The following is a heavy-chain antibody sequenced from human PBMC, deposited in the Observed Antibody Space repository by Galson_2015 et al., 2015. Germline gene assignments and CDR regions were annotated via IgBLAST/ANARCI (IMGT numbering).Heavy chain of an antibody. J-gene: IGHJ5*02. Sequence: SETLSLTCSVSGDSISSSSYHWGWIRQPPGQGLEWIGSIDYRGSTHYNPSLKSRVTISVDTSKNQFSLRLSSVTAADTAVYYCATLAYCSSTSCYGRGHNWFDPWGQGTLVTVSS. CDR1: GDSISSSSYH. CDR2: IDYRGST. D-gene: IGHD2-2*01. CDR3: ATLAYCSSTSCYGRGHNWFDP. V-gene: IGHV4-39*01.